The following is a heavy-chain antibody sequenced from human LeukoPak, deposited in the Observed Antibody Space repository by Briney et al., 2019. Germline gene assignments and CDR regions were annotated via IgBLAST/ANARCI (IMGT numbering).Heavy chain of an antibody. V-gene: IGHV3-21*01. CDR2: ISSSSSYI. CDR1: GFSFSSYT. CDR3: ARSLTIFGVVTPSFDY. J-gene: IGHJ4*02. Sequence: GGSLRLSCAASGFSFSSYTMNWVRQAPEKGLEWVSSISSSSSYIYYTDSVKGRFTISRDNAKNSLYLQMNSLRAEDTAVYYCARSLTIFGVVTPSFDYWGQGTLVTVSS. D-gene: IGHD3-3*01.